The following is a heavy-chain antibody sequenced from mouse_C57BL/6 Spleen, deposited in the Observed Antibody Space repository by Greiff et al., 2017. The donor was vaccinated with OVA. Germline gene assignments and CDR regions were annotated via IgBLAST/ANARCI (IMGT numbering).Heavy chain of an antibody. CDR1: GYTFTSYW. D-gene: IGHD1-1*01. CDR3: AREGLSYYYGSSPWFAY. V-gene: IGHV1-53*01. Sequence: QVQLQQPGTELVKPGASVKLSCKASGYTFTSYWMHWVKQRPGQGLEWIGNINPSNGGTNYNEKLKSKATLTVDKSSSTAYMQLSSLTSEDSAVYYCAREGLSYYYGSSPWFAYWGQGTLVTVSA. CDR2: INPSNGGT. J-gene: IGHJ3*01.